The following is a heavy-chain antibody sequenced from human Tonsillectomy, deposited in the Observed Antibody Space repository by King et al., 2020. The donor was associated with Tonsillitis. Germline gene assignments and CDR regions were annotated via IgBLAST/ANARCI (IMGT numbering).Heavy chain of an antibody. V-gene: IGHV3-15*01. CDR2: IKDKAEGGTI. Sequence: VQLVESGGGLVKPGGSLRLSCVVSGFTFRNAWMHWVRQAPGKGLQWVGRIKDKAEGGTINYAAPVQGRFTISRDDSKSTLYLQMDSLKPEDTGIYYCFLHPSVWGRGTKVTVSS. D-gene: IGHD3-3*01. CDR1: GFTFRNAW. CDR3: FLHPSV. J-gene: IGHJ3*01.